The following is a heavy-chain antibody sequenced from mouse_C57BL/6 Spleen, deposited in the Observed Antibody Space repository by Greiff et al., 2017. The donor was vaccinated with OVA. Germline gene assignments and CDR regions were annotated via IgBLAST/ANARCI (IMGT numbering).Heavy chain of an antibody. CDR1: GYSITSGYY. J-gene: IGHJ2*01. D-gene: IGHD1-1*01. CDR2: ISYDGSN. Sequence: VQLKESGPGLVKPSQSLSLTCSVTGYSITSGYYWNWIRQFPGNKLEWMGYISYDGSNNYNPSLKNRISITRDTSKNQFFLKLNSVTTEDTATYYCARGANYGSSYFDYWGQGTTLTVSS. CDR3: ARGANYGSSYFDY. V-gene: IGHV3-6*01.